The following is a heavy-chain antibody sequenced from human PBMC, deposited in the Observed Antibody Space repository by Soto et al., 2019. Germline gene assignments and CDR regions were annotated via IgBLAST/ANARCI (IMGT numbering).Heavy chain of an antibody. CDR1: GGSISSYY. V-gene: IGHV4-59*01. CDR3: ARRWGTYFDF. J-gene: IGHJ4*02. D-gene: IGHD7-27*01. Sequence: SETLSLTCTVSGGSISSYYWSWIRQPPGKGLEWIGYIYYSGSTNYNPSLKSRITISEDTSKNKIYKKLSTITTADTAVYYCARRWGTYFDFWGQGTRVTVS. CDR2: IYYSGST.